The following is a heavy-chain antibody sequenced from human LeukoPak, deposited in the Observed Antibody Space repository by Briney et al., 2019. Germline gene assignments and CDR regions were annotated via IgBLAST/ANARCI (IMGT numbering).Heavy chain of an antibody. CDR3: AKDGGNDFWSGYYLDY. V-gene: IGHV3-23*01. Sequence: GGSLRLSCAASGFTFSSYAMSWVRQAPGKGLEWVSAISGSGGSTYYADSVKGRFTISRDNSKNTPYLQMNSLRAEDTAVYYCAKDGGNDFWSGYYLDYWGQGTLVTVSS. J-gene: IGHJ4*02. CDR1: GFTFSSYA. D-gene: IGHD3-3*01. CDR2: ISGSGGST.